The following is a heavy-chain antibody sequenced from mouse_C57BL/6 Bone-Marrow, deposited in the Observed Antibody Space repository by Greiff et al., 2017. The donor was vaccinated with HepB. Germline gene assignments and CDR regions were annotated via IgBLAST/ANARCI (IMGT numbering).Heavy chain of an antibody. Sequence: YLFNPFSSVKLSCKASGYTFTSYWMHWVKQRPGRGLEWIGRIDPNSGGAKYNEKFKSKATLTVDKPSSTAYMQLSSLTSEDSAVYYCARWVITTVGYYFDYWGQGTTLTVSS. V-gene: IGHV1-72*01. D-gene: IGHD1-1*01. J-gene: IGHJ2*01. CDR2: IDPNSGGA. CDR3: ARWVITTVGYYFDY. CDR1: GYTFTSYW.